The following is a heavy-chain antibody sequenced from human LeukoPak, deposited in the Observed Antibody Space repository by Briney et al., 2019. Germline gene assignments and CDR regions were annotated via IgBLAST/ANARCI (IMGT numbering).Heavy chain of an antibody. D-gene: IGHD3-22*01. J-gene: IGHJ4*02. CDR3: ARGRGAMMPVPPDY. CDR1: GGSFSGYS. V-gene: IGHV4-34*01. Sequence: SGTLSLTCAVYGGSFSGYSWSWIRQAPGKGLEWVGEIKHSGSTNYNPSLKGRVTISVDASKSQVSLKLSCVTAADTAVYYCARGRGAMMPVPPDYWGQGTLVTVSS. CDR2: IKHSGST.